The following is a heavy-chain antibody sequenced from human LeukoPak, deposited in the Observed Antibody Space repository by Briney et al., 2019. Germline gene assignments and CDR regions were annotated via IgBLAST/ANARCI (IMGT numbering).Heavy chain of an antibody. Sequence: GGSLRLSCGASGFTFSSYWMHWVRQAPGKGLVWISRINSDGSTTSYADSVKGRFTISRNNAKNTLYLQMNSLRAEDTAVYYCARGNYYGQDYWGQGTLVTVSS. CDR1: GFTFSSYW. CDR2: INSDGSTT. D-gene: IGHD3-10*01. V-gene: IGHV3-74*01. CDR3: ARGNYYGQDY. J-gene: IGHJ4*02.